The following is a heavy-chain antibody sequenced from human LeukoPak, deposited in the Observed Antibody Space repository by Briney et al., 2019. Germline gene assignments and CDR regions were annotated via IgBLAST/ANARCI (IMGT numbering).Heavy chain of an antibody. V-gene: IGHV3-43*01. D-gene: IGHD5-24*01. CDR2: ISMDGVNT. CDR1: GFTFDYYT. CDR3: ARGMATIDGYYYYMDV. J-gene: IGHJ6*03. Sequence: GGSLRLSCAASGFTFDYYTMYWVRQGPEKGLEWVSLISMDGVNTFYADSVKGRFTISRDNAKNSLYLQMNSLRAEDTAVYYCARGMATIDGYYYYMDVWGKGTTVTVSS.